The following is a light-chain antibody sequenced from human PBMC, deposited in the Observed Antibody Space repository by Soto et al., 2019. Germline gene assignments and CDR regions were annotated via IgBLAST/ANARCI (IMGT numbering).Light chain of an antibody. V-gene: IGKV1-17*01. J-gene: IGKJ2*01. CDR2: LAS. CDR1: QHITND. CDR3: LHHNGYPPV. Sequence: DIQMTQAPSSLAASVGDTVTITCRASQHITNDCAWYQQKAGRAPKCLILLASRLQTGVPSRFSDSGSGTEFPLTISSLQPEDFATYYCLHHNGYPPVFGQGTKVEIK.